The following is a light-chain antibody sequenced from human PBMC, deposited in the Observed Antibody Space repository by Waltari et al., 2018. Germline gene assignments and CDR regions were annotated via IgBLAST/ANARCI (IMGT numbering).Light chain of an antibody. CDR2: VNSDGSH. CDR3: QTWGNGFRI. Sequence: QLVLTQSPSASASLGASVKLTCTLSSGYSGFAIPWHHQQPEKGPRYLMKVNSDGSHTRGDGIPERVAAATSGAERHLTIASLQSEDEADYYCQTWGNGFRIFGGGTKLTV. J-gene: IGLJ2*01. CDR1: SGYSGFA. V-gene: IGLV4-69*01.